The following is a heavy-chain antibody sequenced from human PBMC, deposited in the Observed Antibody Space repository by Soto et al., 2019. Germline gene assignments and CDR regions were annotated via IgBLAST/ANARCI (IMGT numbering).Heavy chain of an antibody. V-gene: IGHV1-46*01. D-gene: IGHD3-10*02. CDR1: GYPFPSYY. J-gene: IGHJ4*02. CDR2: INPSGGST. CDR3: ATHVLLYSKYFDY. Sequence: ASVKVSCKASGYPFPSYYMHWVRQAPGQGLEWMGIINPSGGSTSYAQKFQGRVTMTRDTSTSTVYMELSSLRSEDTAVYYCATHVLLYSKYFDYWGQGTLVTVSS.